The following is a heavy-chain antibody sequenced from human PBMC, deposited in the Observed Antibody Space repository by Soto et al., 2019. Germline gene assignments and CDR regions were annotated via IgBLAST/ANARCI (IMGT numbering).Heavy chain of an antibody. CDR2: IYPGDSDT. D-gene: IGHD1-1*01. J-gene: IGHJ6*02. CDR1: GYSFTSYW. Sequence: GESLKISCKGSGYSFTSYWIGWVRQMPGKGLEWMGIIYPGDSDTRYSPSFQGQVTISADKSISTAYLQWSSLKASDTAMYYCARLPVPSEYYYYGMDVWGQGTTVTVSS. CDR3: ARLPVPSEYYYYGMDV. V-gene: IGHV5-51*01.